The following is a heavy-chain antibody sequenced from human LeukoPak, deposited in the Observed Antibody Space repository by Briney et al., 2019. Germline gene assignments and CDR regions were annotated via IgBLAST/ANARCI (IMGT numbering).Heavy chain of an antibody. CDR3: ARGGAFSYNWFDP. Sequence: ASVKVSCKASGYTFSGYYMHWVRQAPGQGLEWMGWINPNSGGTNYAQKFQGRVTMTRDTSISTAYMELSRLRSDDTAVYYCARGGAFSYNWFDPWGQGTLVTVSS. CDR1: GYTFSGYY. CDR2: INPNSGGT. J-gene: IGHJ5*02. D-gene: IGHD1-26*01. V-gene: IGHV1-2*02.